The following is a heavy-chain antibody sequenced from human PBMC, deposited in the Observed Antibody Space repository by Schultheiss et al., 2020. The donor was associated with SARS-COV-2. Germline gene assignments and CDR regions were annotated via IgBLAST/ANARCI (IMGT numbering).Heavy chain of an antibody. CDR3: ARTNSGSWYQSGTDY. CDR2: IKQDGSEK. J-gene: IGHJ4*02. V-gene: IGHV3-7*01. CDR1: GFTFSSYW. D-gene: IGHD6-13*01. Sequence: GGSLRLSCAASGFTFSSYWMSWVRQAPGKGLECVANIKQDGSEKYYVDSVKGRFTISRDNAKNSLYLQMNSLRAEDTAVYYCARTNSGSWYQSGTDYWGQVTLVTVSS.